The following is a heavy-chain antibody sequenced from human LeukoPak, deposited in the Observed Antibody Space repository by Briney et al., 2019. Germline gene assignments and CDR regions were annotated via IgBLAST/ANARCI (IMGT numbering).Heavy chain of an antibody. Sequence: SVKVSCEASGGTFSSYAISWVRQAPGQGLEWMGGIIPIFGTANYAQKFQGKVTITTDESTSTAYMELSSLRSEDTAVYYCARAAAMREYYFDYWGQGTLVTVSS. V-gene: IGHV1-69*05. D-gene: IGHD2-2*01. J-gene: IGHJ4*02. CDR1: GGTFSSYA. CDR3: ARAAAMREYYFDY. CDR2: IIPIFGTA.